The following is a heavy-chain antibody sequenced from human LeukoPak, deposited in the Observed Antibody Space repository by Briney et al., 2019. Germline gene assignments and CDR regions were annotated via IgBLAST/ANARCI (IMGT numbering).Heavy chain of an antibody. CDR2: ISSGSGYI. CDR3: ARDLGGDHRFDN. CDR1: EFTFSTYS. D-gene: IGHD4-17*01. J-gene: IGHJ4*02. V-gene: IGHV3-21*01. Sequence: GGSLRHSCAASEFTFSTYSMNWVRQAPGKGLEWVSSISSGSGYIFYADSVKGRFTISRDNAKNSLYLQMNSLRAEDTAVYYCARDLGGDHRFDNWGQGPLVTVSS.